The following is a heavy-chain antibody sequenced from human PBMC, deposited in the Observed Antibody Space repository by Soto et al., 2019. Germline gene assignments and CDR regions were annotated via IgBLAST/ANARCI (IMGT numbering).Heavy chain of an antibody. CDR2: ISVYNGNT. Sequence: QVQLVQSWAEVKKPGASVKVSCKASGYTFSTYGISWVRQAPGQGREWMGWISVYNGNTKYAQKLQGRVTMTADTSTSTAYMELRSLRTDDTAVYYCARSPNYYYYMDVWGKWTTVTVSS. CDR1: GYTFSTYG. CDR3: ARSPNYYYYMDV. J-gene: IGHJ6*03. V-gene: IGHV1-18*01.